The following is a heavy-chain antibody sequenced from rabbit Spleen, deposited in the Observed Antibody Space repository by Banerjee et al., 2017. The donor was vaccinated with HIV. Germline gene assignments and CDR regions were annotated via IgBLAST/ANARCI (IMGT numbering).Heavy chain of an antibody. D-gene: IGHD8-1*01. CDR2: IDPIFGIT. V-gene: IGHV1S47*01. Sequence: QEQLVESGGGLVKPEGSLKLSCKASGFDLSSYGVSWVRQAPGKGLEWIGYIDPIFGITYFANWVNGRFTISSHNAQSTLFLQLNSLTAADTATYFCAYGGNYWATRLDLWGPGTLVTVS. J-gene: IGHJ3*01. CDR1: GFDLSSYG. CDR3: AYGGNYWATRLDL.